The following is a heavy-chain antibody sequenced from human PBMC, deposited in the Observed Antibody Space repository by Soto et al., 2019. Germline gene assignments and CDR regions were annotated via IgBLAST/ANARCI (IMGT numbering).Heavy chain of an antibody. D-gene: IGHD2-15*01. J-gene: IGHJ3*01. Sequence: ASLKVPCKTSGFTFGNSAVQWVRQAPVQRLEWIGWIIVGSGGTKYAQNFQGRITITRDMSTSTSYMGLSSLRSEDTAVCYCAAELYSGGRRCAFDVWG. CDR2: IIVGSGGT. V-gene: IGHV1-58*01. CDR1: GFTFGNSA. CDR3: AAELYSGGRRCAFDV.